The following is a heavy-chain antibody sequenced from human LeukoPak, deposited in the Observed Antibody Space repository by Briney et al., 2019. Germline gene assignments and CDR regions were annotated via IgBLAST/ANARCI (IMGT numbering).Heavy chain of an antibody. CDR3: ARARGPDDYGDYHYDYGMDV. V-gene: IGHV4-59*12. CDR2: VYYSGST. D-gene: IGHD4-17*01. Sequence: PSETLSLTCTVSGGSISSYYWSWIRQPPGKGLEWIGYVYYSGSTNYNPSLESRVTISVDTSKNQFSLKLSSVTAADTAVYYCARARGPDDYGDYHYDYGMDVWGQGTTVTVSS. CDR1: GGSISSYY. J-gene: IGHJ6*01.